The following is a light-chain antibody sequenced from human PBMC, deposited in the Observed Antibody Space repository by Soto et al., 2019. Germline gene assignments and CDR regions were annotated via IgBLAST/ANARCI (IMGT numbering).Light chain of an antibody. CDR2: AAS. CDR3: QQSYSTPSIT. CDR1: QTITTW. V-gene: IGKV1-39*01. J-gene: IGKJ5*01. Sequence: IQMTQSPSSLSASVGDRVTITCRASQTITTWLAWYQQKPGKAPKLLIYAASRLQSGVPSRFSGSGSGTDFTLTISSLQPEDFATYYCQQSYSTPSITFGQGTRLEIK.